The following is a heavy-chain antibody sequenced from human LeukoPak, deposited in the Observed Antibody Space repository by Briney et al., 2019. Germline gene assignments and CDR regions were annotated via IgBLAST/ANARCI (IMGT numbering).Heavy chain of an antibody. J-gene: IGHJ4*02. CDR1: GYTFTRYY. V-gene: IGHV1-46*01. CDR3: ARAPGYGGNSDY. D-gene: IGHD4-23*01. CDR2: INPSGDST. Sequence: GASVKVSCKATGYTFTRYYIHWVRQAPGQGLEWMGTINPSGDSTSYAQKFQGRVTMTRDTSTSTAYMELSSRTSEDTAVYYCARAPGYGGNSDYWGQGTLVTVSS.